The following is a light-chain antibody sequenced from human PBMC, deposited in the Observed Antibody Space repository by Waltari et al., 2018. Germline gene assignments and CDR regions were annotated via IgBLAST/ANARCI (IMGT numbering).Light chain of an antibody. CDR1: SGHSSNI. J-gene: IGLJ3*02. Sequence: QLVLTQSPSASASLGASVKLTCTLSSGHSSNIVAWLQQQPEKGPGYLMKVNSDGIHTKGDEIPGRFSGSSSGAERYLTIASLQSEDEADYYCQTGGHGTWVFGGGTKLTVL. CDR2: VNSDGIH. V-gene: IGLV4-69*01. CDR3: QTGGHGTWV.